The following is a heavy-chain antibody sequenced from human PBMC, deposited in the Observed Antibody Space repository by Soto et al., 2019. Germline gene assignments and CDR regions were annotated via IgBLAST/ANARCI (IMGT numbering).Heavy chain of an antibody. Sequence: WETLSLTCAVYGGSFSGYYWSWIRQPPGKGLEWIGEINHSGSTNYNPSLKSRVTISVDTSKNQFSLRLTSVTAADTALYYCARDWVHERWFDPWGQGTLVTVSS. V-gene: IGHV4-34*01. J-gene: IGHJ5*02. CDR3: ARDWVHERWFDP. CDR2: INHSGST. CDR1: GGSFSGYY. D-gene: IGHD1-1*01.